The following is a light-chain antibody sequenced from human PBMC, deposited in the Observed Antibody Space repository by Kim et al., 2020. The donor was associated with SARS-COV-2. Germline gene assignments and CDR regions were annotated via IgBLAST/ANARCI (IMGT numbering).Light chain of an antibody. Sequence: LTQPPSVSVAPGKTASSTCGGNNIGTKSVHWYQQKPGQAPVVVIYYDRDRPSGIPERFSGSNSGNTATLTISRVEAGDETDYYCQVWDSSSDHPLVVFGGGTQLIVL. V-gene: IGLV3-21*04. CDR3: QVWDSSSDHPLVV. J-gene: IGLJ2*01. CDR2: YDR. CDR1: NIGTKS.